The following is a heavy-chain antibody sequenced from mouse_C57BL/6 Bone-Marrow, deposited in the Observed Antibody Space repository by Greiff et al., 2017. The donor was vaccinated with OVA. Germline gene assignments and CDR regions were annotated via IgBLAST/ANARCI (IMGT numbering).Heavy chain of an antibody. CDR1: GYTFTSYW. V-gene: IGHV1-72*01. CDR2: IDTNSGGT. Sequence: QVQLQQPGAELVKPGASVKLSCKASGYTFTSYWLHWVKQRPGRGLEWIGRIDTNSGGTKYNEKFKSKATLTVDKPSSTAYMQLSSLTSEDSAVYYCARSSVYDYDFAYWGQGTLVTVSA. D-gene: IGHD2-4*01. J-gene: IGHJ3*01. CDR3: ARSSVYDYDFAY.